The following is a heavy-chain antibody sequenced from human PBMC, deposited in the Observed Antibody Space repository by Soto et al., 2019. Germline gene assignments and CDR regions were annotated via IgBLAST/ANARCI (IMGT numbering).Heavy chain of an antibody. Sequence: PGESLKISCKGSGYSFTSYWIGWVRQMPGKGLEWMGIIYPGDSDTRYSPSFQGQVTISADKSISTAYLQWSSLKASDTAMYYWARHYCGGDCYPPYCYYYYYMDVWGKGTTVTVSS. CDR1: GYSFTSYW. CDR2: IYPGDSDT. J-gene: IGHJ6*03. V-gene: IGHV5-51*01. D-gene: IGHD2-21*01. CDR3: ARHYCGGDCYPPYCYYYYYMDV.